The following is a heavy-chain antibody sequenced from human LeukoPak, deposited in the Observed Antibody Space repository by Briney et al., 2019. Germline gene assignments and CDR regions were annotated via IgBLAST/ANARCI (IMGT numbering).Heavy chain of an antibody. V-gene: IGHV3-21*01. D-gene: IGHD3-10*01. J-gene: IGHJ6*03. CDR1: GFTFSSYS. Sequence: PGGSLRLSCAASGFTFSSYSMNWVRQAPGKGLEWVSSISSSSSYIYYADSVKGRFTISRDNAKNSLYLQMDSLRAEDTAVYYCARDRWFGRNYMDVWGKGTTVTVSS. CDR2: ISSSSSYI. CDR3: ARDRWFGRNYMDV.